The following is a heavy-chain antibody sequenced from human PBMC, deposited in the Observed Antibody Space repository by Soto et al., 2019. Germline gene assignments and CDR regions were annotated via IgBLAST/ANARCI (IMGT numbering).Heavy chain of an antibody. CDR3: VKEVVNSGWTHFDF. J-gene: IGHJ4*02. CDR1: GFTFNTYA. D-gene: IGHD6-19*01. Sequence: EVQLLESGGGLVQPGGSLRLSCAASGFTFNTYAMSWVRQSPGKGLEWVSAISDSGGRTYYAASVRGRFTISRDNSRDMLYLQMNSLRDEDTAVYFCVKEVVNSGWTHFDFWGQGTLVTVSS. CDR2: ISDSGGRT. V-gene: IGHV3-23*01.